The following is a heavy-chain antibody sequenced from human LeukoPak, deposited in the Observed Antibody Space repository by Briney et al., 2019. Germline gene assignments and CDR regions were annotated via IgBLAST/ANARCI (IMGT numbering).Heavy chain of an antibody. CDR2: IRSGGDNI. V-gene: IGHV3-23*01. CDR3: AKDSGQYCGGDCYFPY. J-gene: IGHJ4*02. Sequence: GGSLRLSCATSGFTFSSDPMNWVRQAPGKGLEWVSHIRSGGDNIHYADSVKGRFTISRDNSKNTLYLQMNSLRAEDTAVYYCAKDSGQYCGGDCYFPYWGQGTLVTVSS. D-gene: IGHD2-21*02. CDR1: GFTFSSDP.